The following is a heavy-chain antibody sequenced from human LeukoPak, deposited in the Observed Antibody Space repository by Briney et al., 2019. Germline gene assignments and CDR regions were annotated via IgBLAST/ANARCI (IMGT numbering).Heavy chain of an antibody. CDR3: ARSATYYYDSSGYYLDY. D-gene: IGHD3-22*01. CDR2: IYYSGST. V-gene: IGHV4-59*08. CDR1: GGSISSFY. J-gene: IGHJ4*02. Sequence: SETLSLTCTVSGGSISSFYWSWIRQPPGKGLEWIGYIYYSGSTNYNPSLKSRVTISVDTSKNQFSLKLSSVTAADTAVYYCARSATYYYDSSGYYLDYWGQGTLVTVSS.